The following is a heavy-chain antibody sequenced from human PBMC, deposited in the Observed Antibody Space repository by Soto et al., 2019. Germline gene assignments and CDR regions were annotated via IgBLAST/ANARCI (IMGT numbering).Heavy chain of an antibody. V-gene: IGHV3-23*01. CDR1: GFTFSSYA. D-gene: IGHD5-12*01. CDR2: ISGSGGST. Sequence: GGSLRLSCAASGFTFSSYAMSWVQQAPGKGLEWGSAISGSGGSTYYADSVKGLFTISRDNSKNTLYLQMNSLRAEDTAVYYCAKDHRTIVATIPDYWGQGTLVTVSS. CDR3: AKDHRTIVATIPDY. J-gene: IGHJ4*02.